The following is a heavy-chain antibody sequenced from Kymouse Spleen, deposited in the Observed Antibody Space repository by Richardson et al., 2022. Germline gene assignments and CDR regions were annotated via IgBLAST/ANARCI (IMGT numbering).Heavy chain of an antibody. V-gene: IGHV3-30*18. D-gene: IGHD3-9*01. CDR1: GFTFSSYG. CDR2: ISYDGSNK. Sequence: QVQLVESGGGVVQPGRSLRLSCAASGFTFSSYGMHWVRQAPGKGLEWVAVISYDGSNKYYADSVKGRFTISRDNSKNTLYLQMNSLRAEDTAVYYCAKSHYDILTGYYPSYWGQGTLVTVSS. CDR3: AKSHYDILTGYYPSY. J-gene: IGHJ4*02.